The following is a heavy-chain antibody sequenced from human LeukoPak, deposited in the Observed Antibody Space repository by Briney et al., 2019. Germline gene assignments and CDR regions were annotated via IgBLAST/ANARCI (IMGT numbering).Heavy chain of an antibody. CDR1: GYSIRSGYY. CDR3: AREEETTNFYY. Sequence: SETLSPTCAVSGYSIRSGYYWGWIRQPPGKGLEWIGSTHHSGTTYYNPSLKRRVTISVDTAKNQFSLSLSSVTAADTAVYYCAREEETTNFYYWGQGTLVTVSS. CDR2: THHSGTT. V-gene: IGHV4-38-2*02. D-gene: IGHD1/OR15-1a*01. J-gene: IGHJ4*02.